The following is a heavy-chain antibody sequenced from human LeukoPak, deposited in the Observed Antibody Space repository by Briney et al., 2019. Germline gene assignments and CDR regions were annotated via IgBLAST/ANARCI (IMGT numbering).Heavy chain of an antibody. J-gene: IGHJ3*02. V-gene: IGHV1-8*01. CDR1: GYTFTSYY. CDR3: AVWYYGGGRPAFDI. CDR2: MNPNSGNT. D-gene: IGHD4-23*01. Sequence: ASVKVSCKASGYTFTSYYMHWVRQAPGQGLEWMGWMNPNSGNTGYAQKFQGRVTITRNTPISTAYMELSSLRSEDTAVYYCAVWYYGGGRPAFDIWGQGTMVTVSS.